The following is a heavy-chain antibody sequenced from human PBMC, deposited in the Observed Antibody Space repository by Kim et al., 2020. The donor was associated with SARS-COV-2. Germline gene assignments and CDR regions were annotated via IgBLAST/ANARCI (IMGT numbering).Heavy chain of an antibody. V-gene: IGHV4-39*01. J-gene: IGHJ4*02. CDR3: ASALNPFDY. Sequence: GSTYYNPSLKSRVTISIDTSKNQFSLKLSSVTAADTAVYYCASALNPFDYWGQGTLVTVSS. CDR2: GST.